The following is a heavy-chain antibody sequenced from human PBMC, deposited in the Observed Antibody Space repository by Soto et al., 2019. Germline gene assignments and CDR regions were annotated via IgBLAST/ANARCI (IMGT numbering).Heavy chain of an antibody. CDR2: IYNSGSS. D-gene: IGHD3-10*01. CDR3: ARARITMVREVIKYNMDV. J-gene: IGHJ6*02. V-gene: IGHV4-59*01. CDR1: GGSISSYY. Sequence: ASETLSLTCTVSGGSISSYYWSWIRRPPGKGLEGIGYIYNSGSSHSNPSLQSRVTISVDTSKNQFSLKLSSVTAADTGIYYCARARITMVREVIKYNMDVWGQGTTVTVYS.